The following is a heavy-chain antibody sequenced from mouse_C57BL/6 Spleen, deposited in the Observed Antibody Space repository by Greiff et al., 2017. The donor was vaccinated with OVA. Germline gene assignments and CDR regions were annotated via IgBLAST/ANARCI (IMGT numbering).Heavy chain of an antibody. V-gene: IGHV2-9-1*01. J-gene: IGHJ4*01. Sequence: VMLVESGPGLVAPSQSLSITCTVSGFSLTSYAISWVRQPPGKGLEWLGVIWTGGGTNYNSALKSRLSISKDNSKSQVFLKMNSLQTDDTARYYCARRENYGSPYYYAMDYWGQGTSVTVSS. CDR1: GFSLTSYA. D-gene: IGHD1-1*01. CDR3: ARRENYGSPYYYAMDY. CDR2: IWTGGGT.